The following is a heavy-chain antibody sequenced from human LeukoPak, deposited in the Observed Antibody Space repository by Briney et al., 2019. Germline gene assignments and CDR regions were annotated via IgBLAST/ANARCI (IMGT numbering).Heavy chain of an antibody. CDR3: ARVRGSNSFDY. D-gene: IGHD1-26*01. J-gene: IGHJ4*02. Sequence: GGPLRLSCAASGFTFSNYWMSWVRQAPGMGLEWVANIKQDGSEKYYVDSVKGRFTIFRDNAKNSLYLQMNSLRAEDTAVYYCARVRGSNSFDYWGQGTLVTVSS. V-gene: IGHV3-7*01. CDR2: IKQDGSEK. CDR1: GFTFSNYW.